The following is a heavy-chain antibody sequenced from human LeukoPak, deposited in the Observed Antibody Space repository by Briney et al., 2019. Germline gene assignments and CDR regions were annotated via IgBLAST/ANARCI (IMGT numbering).Heavy chain of an antibody. J-gene: IGHJ4*02. CDR1: GFTFSSYA. CDR2: ISGFGRST. Sequence: HTGGSLRLSCTASGFTFSSYAMSWVRQAPGKGLEWVSSISGFGRSTYYADSVKGRFTISRDNSKNTLYLQMNSLRAEDTAVYYCAKDLYYDFWSGYSADPFDYWGQGTLVTVSS. D-gene: IGHD3-3*01. V-gene: IGHV3-23*01. CDR3: AKDLYYDFWSGYSADPFDY.